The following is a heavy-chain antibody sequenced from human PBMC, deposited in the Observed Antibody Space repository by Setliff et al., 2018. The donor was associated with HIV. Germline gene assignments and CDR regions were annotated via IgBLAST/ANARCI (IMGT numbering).Heavy chain of an antibody. Sequence: LRLSCAASGFTFSSYAMSWVRQAPGKGLEWVSGISGSGGNTYYADSVKGRFTISRDNSKNTLYLQMNSLRAEDTAVYYCARCAPGPYCRNSFDYWGRGALVTVSS. J-gene: IGHJ4*02. CDR3: ARCAPGPYCRNSFDY. D-gene: IGHD2-15*01. V-gene: IGHV3-23*01. CDR1: GFTFSSYA. CDR2: ISGSGGNT.